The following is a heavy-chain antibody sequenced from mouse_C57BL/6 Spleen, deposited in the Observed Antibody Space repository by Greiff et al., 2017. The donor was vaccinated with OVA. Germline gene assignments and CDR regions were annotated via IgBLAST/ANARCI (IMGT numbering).Heavy chain of an antibody. CDR1: GYTFTDYY. Sequence: EVQLQQSGPELVKPGASVKISCKASGYTFTDYYMNWVKQSHGKSLEWIGDINPNNGGTSYNQKFKGKATLTVDKSSSTAYMELRSLTSEDSAVYYCARGVNLYFDVWGTGTTVTVSS. V-gene: IGHV1-26*01. D-gene: IGHD2-2*01. CDR2: INPNNGGT. J-gene: IGHJ1*03. CDR3: ARGVNLYFDV.